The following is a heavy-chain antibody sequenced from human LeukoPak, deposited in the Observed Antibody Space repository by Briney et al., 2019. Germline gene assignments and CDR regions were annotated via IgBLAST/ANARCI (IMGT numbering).Heavy chain of an antibody. CDR2: ISGSGGST. Sequence: GGSLRLSCAASGVTFSSTAMSWVRQAPGKGLEWVSAISGSGGSTYYADSVKGRFTISRDNSKNTLYLQMNSLRAEDTAVCYCAKARGGEEAFDIWGQGTMVTVSS. J-gene: IGHJ3*02. CDR3: AKARGGEEAFDI. CDR1: GVTFSSTA. D-gene: IGHD3-16*01. V-gene: IGHV3-23*01.